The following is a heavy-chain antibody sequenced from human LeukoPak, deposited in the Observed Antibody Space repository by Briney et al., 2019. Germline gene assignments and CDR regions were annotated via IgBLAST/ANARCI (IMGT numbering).Heavy chain of an antibody. J-gene: IGHJ4*02. Sequence: GGSLRLSCAASGFTFGSYWMSWVRQAPGKGLEWVANIKQDGSETYYVDSVKGRFTISRDDSKNTLYVQMNSLRVEDTALYFCARDFGARNGQRAAGSDGFDYWGQGTLVTVSS. CDR1: GFTFGSYW. CDR2: IKQDGSET. D-gene: IGHD6-13*01. CDR3: ARDFGARNGQRAAGSDGFDY. V-gene: IGHV3-7*01.